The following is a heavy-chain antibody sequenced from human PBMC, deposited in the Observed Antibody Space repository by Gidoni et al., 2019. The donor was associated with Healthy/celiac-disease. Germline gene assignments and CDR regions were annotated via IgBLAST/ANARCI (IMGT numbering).Heavy chain of an antibody. CDR2: SNWDGGST. V-gene: IGHV3-20*04. D-gene: IGHD1-26*01. CDR1: GFTFDDYG. Sequence: EVQLVESGGGVVRPGGSLRLPCAASGFTFDDYGMSWVLQAPGKGLEWVYGSNWDGGSTGYADSVKGRFTISRENAKNSLYLQMNSLRAEDTALYYCARGPELVGATSLDYWGQGTLVTVSS. J-gene: IGHJ4*02. CDR3: ARGPELVGATSLDY.